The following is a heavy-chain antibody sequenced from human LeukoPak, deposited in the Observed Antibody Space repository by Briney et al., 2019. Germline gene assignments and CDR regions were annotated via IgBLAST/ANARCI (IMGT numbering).Heavy chain of an antibody. CDR3: ARGDYDPPFFDY. CDR1: GFTFSSYA. J-gene: IGHJ4*02. CDR2: ISYDGSNK. D-gene: IGHD3-22*01. V-gene: IGHV3-30-3*01. Sequence: PGGSLRLSCAASGFTFSSYAMHWVRPAPGKGLEWVAVISYDGSNKYYADSVKGRFTISRDNSKNTLYLQMNSLRAEDTAVYYCARGDYDPPFFDYWGQGTLVTVSS.